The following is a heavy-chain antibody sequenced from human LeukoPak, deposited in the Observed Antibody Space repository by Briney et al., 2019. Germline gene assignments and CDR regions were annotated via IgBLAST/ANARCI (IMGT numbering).Heavy chain of an antibody. J-gene: IGHJ5*02. CDR3: ARVFRGAVTSNWFDP. D-gene: IGHD3-3*01. CDR1: GDSISDFY. V-gene: IGHV4-59*01. Sequence: PSETLSLTCTVSGDSISDFYWTWIRQTPGKGLDWIGFISSSGNSNYSPSLESRVSFSLDTSKSQFSLSLKSVTAADTAVYYCARVFRGAVTSNWFDPWGEGILVTVSS. CDR2: ISSSGNS.